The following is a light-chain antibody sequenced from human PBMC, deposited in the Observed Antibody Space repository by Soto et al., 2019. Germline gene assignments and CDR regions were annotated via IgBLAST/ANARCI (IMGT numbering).Light chain of an antibody. V-gene: IGKV4-1*01. CDR3: QQYYSAPKLT. Sequence: DIVMTQSPDSLAVSLGERATINCKSSQSVLYSSNNKNYLAWYQQKPGQPPKLLIYWASTRKSGVPDRFSGSGSGTDFTLTISSLQAEDVAVYYCQQYYSAPKLTFGGGTKVEIK. CDR2: WAS. J-gene: IGKJ4*01. CDR1: QSVLYSSNNKNY.